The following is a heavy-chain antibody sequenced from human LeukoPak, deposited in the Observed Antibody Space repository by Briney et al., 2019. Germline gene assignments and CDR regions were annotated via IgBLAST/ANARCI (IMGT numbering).Heavy chain of an antibody. J-gene: IGHJ6*02. V-gene: IGHV3-30-3*01. Sequence: PGMSLSLSCAASGFTLRSYSMQWVRQAPGKGLEWVAVISYDGSNKYYGDTVNGRFTNSRDNPKSTLYMQMNSLRAEDTAVYYCARDSPAYCSGGSCFSGGMDVWGQGTTVTVSS. CDR3: ARDSPAYCSGGSCFSGGMDV. D-gene: IGHD2-15*01. CDR2: ISYDGSNK. CDR1: GFTLRSYS.